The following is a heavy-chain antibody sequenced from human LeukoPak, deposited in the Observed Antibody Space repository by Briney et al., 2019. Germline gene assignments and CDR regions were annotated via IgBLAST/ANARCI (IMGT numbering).Heavy chain of an antibody. CDR2: ISGSGSST. CDR3: AKQHSSDWIGLAEYFQY. CDR1: GFTFSSYG. D-gene: IGHD6-19*01. J-gene: IGHJ1*01. Sequence: GGSLRLSCAASGFTFSSYGMSWVRQAPGKGLEWVSAISGSGSSTYYADSVKGRFTISRDNSKNTLYLQMNSLRAEDTAVYYCAKQHSSDWIGLAEYFQYWGQGTLVTVSS. V-gene: IGHV3-23*01.